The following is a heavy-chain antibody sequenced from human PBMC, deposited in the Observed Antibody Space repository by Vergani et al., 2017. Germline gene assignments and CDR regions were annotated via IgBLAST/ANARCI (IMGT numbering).Heavy chain of an antibody. CDR3: ARDGAAAGRWFDP. Sequence: QVQLVQSRAEVKKPGSSVKVSCKASGGTFSSYAISWVRQAPGQGLEWMGRIIPILGIANYAQKFQGRVTITADKSTSTAYMELSSLRSEDTAVYYCARDGAAAGRWFDPWGQGTLVTVSS. J-gene: IGHJ5*02. D-gene: IGHD6-13*01. CDR2: IIPILGIA. CDR1: GGTFSSYA. V-gene: IGHV1-69*04.